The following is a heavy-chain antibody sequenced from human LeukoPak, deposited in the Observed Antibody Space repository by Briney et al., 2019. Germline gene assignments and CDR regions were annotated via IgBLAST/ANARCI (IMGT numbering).Heavy chain of an antibody. D-gene: IGHD3-10*01. J-gene: IGHJ4*02. Sequence: PSETLSLTCTVSGGSISSSSYYWVWMRQPPGKGLEWIGSIYYSGSTYYNPSLKGRVTISVDTSKNQFSLRLNSVTAADTAVYYCARHTSMVRGVMKYYFDYWGQGTLATVSS. CDR2: IYYSGST. V-gene: IGHV4-39*01. CDR1: GGSISSSSYY. CDR3: ARHTSMVRGVMKYYFDY.